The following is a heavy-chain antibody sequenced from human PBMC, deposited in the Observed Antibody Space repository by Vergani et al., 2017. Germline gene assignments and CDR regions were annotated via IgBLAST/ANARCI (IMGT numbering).Heavy chain of an antibody. V-gene: IGHV3-33*01. CDR1: GFTFSSYG. Sequence: QVQLVESGGGVVQPGRSLRLSCAASGFTFSSYGMHWVRQAPGKGLEWVAVIWYDGSNKYYADSVKGRFTISSDNSKNTLYLQMNSLRAEDTAVYYCARDHGSGSYSTAGWGNYYMDVWGKGTTVTVSS. CDR3: ARDHGSGSYSTAGWGNYYMDV. J-gene: IGHJ6*03. D-gene: IGHD3-10*01. CDR2: IWYDGSNK.